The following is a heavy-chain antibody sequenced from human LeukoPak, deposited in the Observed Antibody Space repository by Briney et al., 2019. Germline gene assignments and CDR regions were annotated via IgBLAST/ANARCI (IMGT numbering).Heavy chain of an antibody. CDR2: MNPNSGNT. D-gene: IGHD2-2*01. CDR3: ARGRRGARSLLFQLPGDI. CDR1: GYTFTSYD. Sequence: ASVKVSCKASGYTFTSYDINWVRQATGQGLEWVGWMNPNSGNTGYAQKFQGRVTMPRNTSISTAYMELSSLRSEDTAVYYCARGRRGARSLLFQLPGDIWGQGTSDSVSS. J-gene: IGHJ3*02. V-gene: IGHV1-8*01.